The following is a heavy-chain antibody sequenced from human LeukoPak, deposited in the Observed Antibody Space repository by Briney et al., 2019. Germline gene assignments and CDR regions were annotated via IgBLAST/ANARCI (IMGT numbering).Heavy chain of an antibody. Sequence: EASETLPLTCTVSGASVGSAGYYWSWIRQPPGGGLEWIGYIYYISNTNYNPSLKSRVTMSVDPSKNQFSLKLNSVTAADTAVYYCARTQSQSGSYRYYFGYWGQGTLVTVSS. CDR1: GASVGSAGYY. V-gene: IGHV4-61*08. D-gene: IGHD1-26*01. CDR3: ARTQSQSGSYRYYFGY. CDR2: IYYISNT. J-gene: IGHJ4*02.